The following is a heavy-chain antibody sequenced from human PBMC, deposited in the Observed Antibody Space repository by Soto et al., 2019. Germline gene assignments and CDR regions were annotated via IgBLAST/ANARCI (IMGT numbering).Heavy chain of an antibody. CDR2: INHSGST. CDR3: ARGTITMVRGVITNYYYYYMDV. D-gene: IGHD3-10*01. J-gene: IGHJ6*03. CDR1: GGSFSGYY. Sequence: QVQLQQWGAGLLKPSETLSLTCAVYGGSFSGYYWSWIRQPPGKGLEWIGEINHSGSTNYNPSLKSRVPISVDTSKNQFSLKLSSVTAADTAVYYCARGTITMVRGVITNYYYYYMDVWGKGTTVTVSS. V-gene: IGHV4-34*01.